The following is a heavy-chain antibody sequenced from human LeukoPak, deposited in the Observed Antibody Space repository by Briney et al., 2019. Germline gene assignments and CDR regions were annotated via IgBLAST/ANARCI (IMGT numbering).Heavy chain of an antibody. J-gene: IGHJ3*02. CDR1: GYTFTSYH. V-gene: IGHV1-2*02. Sequence: ASVKVSCKASGYTFTSYHMHWVRQAPGQGLEWMAWMNPNSGGTNYAQKFQGRVTMTRDTSISTAYMELSRLRSDDTAVYYCARSDGGKEGHAFDIWGQGTMVTVSS. CDR2: MNPNSGGT. CDR3: ARSDGGKEGHAFDI. D-gene: IGHD4-23*01.